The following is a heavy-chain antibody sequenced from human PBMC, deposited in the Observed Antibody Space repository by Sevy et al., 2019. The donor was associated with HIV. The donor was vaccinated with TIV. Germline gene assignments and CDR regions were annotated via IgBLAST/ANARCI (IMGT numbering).Heavy chain of an antibody. Sequence: GGSLRLSCAASGFTFSSYTMNWVRQAPGKGLEWVSYISSSSSTIYYAGSVKGRFTSSRDNAKNSLYLQMNSLTDEDTAVYFCARRFNIVGATHFDSWGQGTLVTVSS. D-gene: IGHD1-26*01. V-gene: IGHV3-48*02. CDR3: ARRFNIVGATHFDS. CDR2: ISSSSSTI. J-gene: IGHJ4*02. CDR1: GFTFSSYT.